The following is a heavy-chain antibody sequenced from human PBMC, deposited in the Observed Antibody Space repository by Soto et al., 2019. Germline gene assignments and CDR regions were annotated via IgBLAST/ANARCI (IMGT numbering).Heavy chain of an antibody. J-gene: IGHJ4*02. V-gene: IGHV4-30-4*01. CDR3: SGGLSGDKVDS. D-gene: IGHD1-1*01. CDR1: GGSISSGDYY. Sequence: QVQLQESGPGLVKPSQTLSLTCTIAGGSISSGDYYWSWIRQPPGKGLEWIGHIYDSGSTYNNPSLNVRVTISIDPSENQFSLYLRSVTAADSAKYFCSGGLSGDKVDSWGQGSLVTVSS. CDR2: IYDSGST.